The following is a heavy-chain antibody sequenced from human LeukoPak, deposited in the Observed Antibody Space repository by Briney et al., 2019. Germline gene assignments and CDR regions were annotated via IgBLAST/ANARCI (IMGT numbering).Heavy chain of an antibody. V-gene: IGHV1-8*03. CDR3: ARVRAARTWFDP. Sequence: GASVKVSCKASGYTFTSYDINWVRQATGQGLEWMGWMNPNSGNTGYAQKFQGRVTITRNTSISTAYMELRSLRSEDTAVYYCARVRAARTWFDPWGQGTLVTASS. D-gene: IGHD1-14*01. CDR1: GYTFTSYD. J-gene: IGHJ5*02. CDR2: MNPNSGNT.